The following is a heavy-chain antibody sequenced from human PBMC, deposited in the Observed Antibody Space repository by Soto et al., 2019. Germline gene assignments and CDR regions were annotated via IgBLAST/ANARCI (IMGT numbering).Heavy chain of an antibody. Sequence: LSLTCNMSGDSYSISTYSWSWIRQPPGKALQWIGFIYQSGVTSYNPSLASRVSISLDRSNNQCSLKLKSVTAADTAVYFCAGMPYTSGPRFDPWGPGTLVTVSS. CDR1: GDSYSISTYS. J-gene: IGHJ5*02. CDR3: AGMPYTSGPRFDP. V-gene: IGHV4-30-2*01. D-gene: IGHD6-19*01. CDR2: IYQSGVT.